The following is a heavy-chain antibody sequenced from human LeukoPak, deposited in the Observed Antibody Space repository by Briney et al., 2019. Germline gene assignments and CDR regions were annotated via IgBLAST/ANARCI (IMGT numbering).Heavy chain of an antibody. CDR2: ISYDGSNK. CDR3: ARDSEVATV. D-gene: IGHD5-12*01. V-gene: IGHV3-30*03. CDR1: GFTFSSYG. J-gene: IGHJ4*02. Sequence: GGSLRLSCAASGFTFSSYGMHWVRQAPGKGLEWVAIISYDGSNKYYADSVKGRFTVSRDNSKNTLYLQMNSLRAEDTAVYYCARDSEVATVWGQGTLVTVSS.